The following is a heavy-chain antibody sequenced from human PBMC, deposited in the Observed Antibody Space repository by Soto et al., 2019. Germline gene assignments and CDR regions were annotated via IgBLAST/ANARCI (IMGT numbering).Heavy chain of an antibody. CDR3: ARGRNSFDY. Sequence: EVQLVESGGGLVQPGGSLRLSCAVSGFTFSDHYMDWFRQAPGKGLEWVGRSRNKDHSFTTEYAASAKGRFTISRDSSNNLLYLQMNSLKPEDTAVYYCARGRNSFDYWGQGTLVTVSS. CDR1: GFTFSDHY. CDR2: SRNKDHSFTT. J-gene: IGHJ4*02. V-gene: IGHV3-72*01.